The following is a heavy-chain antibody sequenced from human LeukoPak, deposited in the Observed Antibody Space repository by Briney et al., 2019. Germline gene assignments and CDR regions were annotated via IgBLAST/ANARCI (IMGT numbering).Heavy chain of an antibody. D-gene: IGHD2-8*02. Sequence: GGTLRLSCAASGFTFDDYAMHWVRQAPGKGLEWVSGISWNSGSIGYADSVKGRFTISRDNAKNSLYLQMNSLRAEDTALYYCAKDVYQVLDYYYMDVWGKGTTVTISS. J-gene: IGHJ6*03. CDR2: ISWNSGSI. V-gene: IGHV3-9*01. CDR3: AKDVYQVLDYYYMDV. CDR1: GFTFDDYA.